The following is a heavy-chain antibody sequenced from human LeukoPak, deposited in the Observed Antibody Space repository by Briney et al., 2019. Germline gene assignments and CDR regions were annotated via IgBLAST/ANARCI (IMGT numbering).Heavy chain of an antibody. CDR3: ARYSYAWRYFDY. J-gene: IGHJ4*02. D-gene: IGHD5-18*01. Sequence: ASVKVSCKASGGTFSSYAINWVRQAPGQRLEWMGWINAGNGNTKYSQKFQGRVTITRDTSASTAYMELSSLRSEDTAVYYCARYSYAWRYFDYWGQGTLVTVSS. CDR2: INAGNGNT. V-gene: IGHV1-3*01. CDR1: GGTFSSYA.